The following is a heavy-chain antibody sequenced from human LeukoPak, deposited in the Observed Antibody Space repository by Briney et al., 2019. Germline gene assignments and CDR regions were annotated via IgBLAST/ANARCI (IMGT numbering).Heavy chain of an antibody. CDR3: ARGLRRGVTDFDY. D-gene: IGHD2-21*02. CDR1: GGSISSDVYY. CDR2: IYASGST. J-gene: IGHJ4*02. Sequence: SETLSLTCSVSGGSISSDVYYWSWIRQPAGKGLEWIGRIYASGSTTYNSSPKSRVTMSVDTSKSQFSLKLSSVTAADTAVYYCARGLRRGVTDFDYWGQGTLVTVSS. V-gene: IGHV4-61*02.